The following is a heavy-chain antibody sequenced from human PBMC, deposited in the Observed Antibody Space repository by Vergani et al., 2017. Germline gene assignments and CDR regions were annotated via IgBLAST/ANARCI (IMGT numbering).Heavy chain of an antibody. D-gene: IGHD4-17*01. CDR2: IKQDGSEK. J-gene: IGHJ2*01. CDR1: GFTFSSYW. CDR3: ARAPYGDYAYWYFNL. Sequence: EVQLVESGGGLVQPGGSLRLSCAASGFTFSSYWMSWVRQAPGKGLEWVANIKQDGSEKYYVDSVKGRFTISRDNAKNSLFLQMNSLRAEDTAVYYCARAPYGDYAYWYFNLWGRGTLVTVSS. V-gene: IGHV3-7*03.